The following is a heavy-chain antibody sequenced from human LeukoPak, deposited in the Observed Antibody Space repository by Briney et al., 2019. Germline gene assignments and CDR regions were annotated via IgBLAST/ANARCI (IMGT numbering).Heavy chain of an antibody. CDR1: GYSISSGYY. CDR3: ARVGSPSWANWFDP. V-gene: IGHV4-38-2*02. CDR2: IYHSGST. D-gene: IGHD2-2*01. J-gene: IGHJ5*02. Sequence: PSETLSLTCTVSGYSISSGYYWGWIRQPPGKGLEWIGSIYHSGSTYYNPSLKSRVTISVDTSKNQFSLKLSSVTAADTAVYYCARVGSPSWANWFDPWGQGTLVTVSS.